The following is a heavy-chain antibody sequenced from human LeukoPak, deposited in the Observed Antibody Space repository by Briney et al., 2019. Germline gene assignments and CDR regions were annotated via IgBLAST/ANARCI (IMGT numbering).Heavy chain of an antibody. CDR2: ISGSGGDT. J-gene: IGHJ4*02. CDR1: GFTFTYA. Sequence: GGSLRLSCAASGFTFTYAMGWVRQAPGKGLEWVSAISGSGGDTYYADSVKGRFTISRDNSKSTLYLQMNSLRAEDTAVYYCAKGVAWSSSYFDYWGQGTVVTVSS. CDR3: AKGVAWSSSYFDY. D-gene: IGHD2-8*02. V-gene: IGHV3-23*01.